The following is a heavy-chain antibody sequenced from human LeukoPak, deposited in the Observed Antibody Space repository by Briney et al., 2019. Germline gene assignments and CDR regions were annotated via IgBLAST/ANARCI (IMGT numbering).Heavy chain of an antibody. J-gene: IGHJ3*02. V-gene: IGHV1-24*01. Sequence: GASVKVSCKVSGYTLTELSMHWVRQAPGKGLEWMGGFDPEDGETIYAQKFQGRVTMTEDTSTDTAYMELSSLRSEDTAVYYRATVFSNMVAFDIWGQGTMVTVSS. D-gene: IGHD2/OR15-2a*01. CDR1: GYTLTELS. CDR3: ATVFSNMVAFDI. CDR2: FDPEDGET.